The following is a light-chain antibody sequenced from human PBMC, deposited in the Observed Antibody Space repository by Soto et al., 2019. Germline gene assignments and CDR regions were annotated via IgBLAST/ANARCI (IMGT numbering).Light chain of an antibody. V-gene: IGLV2-14*01. J-gene: IGLJ2*01. CDR2: DVN. CDR3: TSYASGSTHVV. Sequence: QSALTQPASVSGTPGQSITLCCTRTSSDIGGYDYVSWYQRHPGKAPKLIIYDVNNRPSGVSNRFSGSKSGNTASLTISGLQAEDEADYYCTSYASGSTHVVFGGGTKLTVL. CDR1: SSDIGGYDY.